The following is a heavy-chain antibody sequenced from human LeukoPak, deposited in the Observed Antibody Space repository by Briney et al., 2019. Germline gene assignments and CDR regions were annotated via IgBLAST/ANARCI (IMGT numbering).Heavy chain of an antibody. V-gene: IGHV4-30-2*01. CDR3: AAAASGDFWSGPNWFDP. J-gene: IGHJ5*02. CDR2: IYHSGST. CDR1: GGSISSGGYS. Sequence: SETLSHTCAVSGGSISSGGYSWSWIRQPPGKGLEWIGYIYHSGSTYYNPSLKSRVTISVDRSKNQFSLKLSSVTAADTAVYYCAAAASGDFWSGPNWFDPWGQGTLVTVSS. D-gene: IGHD3-3*01.